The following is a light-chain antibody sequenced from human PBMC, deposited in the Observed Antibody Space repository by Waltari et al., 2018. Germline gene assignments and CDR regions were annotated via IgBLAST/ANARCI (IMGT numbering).Light chain of an antibody. CDR2: KDN. CDR3: QSADTTSVM. J-gene: IGLJ3*02. CDR1: ALPKKY. V-gene: IGLV3-25*03. Sequence: SYELTQPPSVSVSPGPTARITCSGDALPKKYVHWYQQKPGQAPVMLIYKDNERPSGIPERFSGSSSGTTVTLTISEVQAEDEADYYCQSADTTSVMFGGGTKVTVL.